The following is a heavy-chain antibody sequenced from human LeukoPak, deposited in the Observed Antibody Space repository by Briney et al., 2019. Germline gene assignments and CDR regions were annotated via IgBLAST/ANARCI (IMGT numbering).Heavy chain of an antibody. CDR1: GGSMSNYY. J-gene: IGHJ3*02. CDR3: ARQITVTTSGGDAFDI. D-gene: IGHD4-17*01. Sequence: SETLSLTCTVSGGSMSNYYWSWIRQPPGKGLEWIGYIYYSGSTNYNPSLKSRVTISVDTSKNKFSLKLRSVTAADTAVYYCARQITVTTSGGDAFDIWGQGTMVTVSS. CDR2: IYYSGST. V-gene: IGHV4-59*01.